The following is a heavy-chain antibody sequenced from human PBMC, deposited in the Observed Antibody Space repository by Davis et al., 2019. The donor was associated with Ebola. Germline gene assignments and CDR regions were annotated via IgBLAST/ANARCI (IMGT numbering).Heavy chain of an antibody. V-gene: IGHV1-8*01. CDR1: GYTFTSYD. CDR2: MNPNSGNT. J-gene: IGHJ4*02. D-gene: IGHD6-19*01. CDR3: ARVGDSSGWGY. Sequence: APSVKVSCKASGYTFTSYDINWVRQATGQGLEWMGWMNPNSGNTAYAQKFQGRVTMTRSTSISTAYMELSSLRSEDTAVYYCARVGDSSGWGYWGQGTLVTVSS.